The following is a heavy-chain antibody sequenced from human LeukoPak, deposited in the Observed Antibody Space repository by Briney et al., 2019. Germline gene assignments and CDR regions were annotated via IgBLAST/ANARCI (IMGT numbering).Heavy chain of an antibody. CDR2: ISWNSGSI. J-gene: IGHJ4*02. V-gene: IGHV3-9*01. CDR1: GFIFDDYA. Sequence: PGRSLRLSCAASGFIFDDYAMHWVRQAPGKGLEWVSGISWNSGSIDYADSVKGRFTISRDNAKNSLYLQMNSLRAEDTAVYYCARVYYDILTGYYGPGGFDYWGQGTLVTVSS. CDR3: ARVYYDILTGYYGPGGFDY. D-gene: IGHD3-9*01.